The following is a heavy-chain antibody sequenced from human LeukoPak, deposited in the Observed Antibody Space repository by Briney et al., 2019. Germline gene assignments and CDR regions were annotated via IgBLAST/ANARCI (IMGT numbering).Heavy chain of an antibody. CDR2: FDPEDGET. J-gene: IGHJ4*02. V-gene: IGHV1-24*01. CDR3: ATGIQGYGDHYVWGY. D-gene: IGHD4-17*01. Sequence: ASVKVSCKVSGYTLTELSMHWVRPAPGKGLEWMGGFDPEDGETIYAQKFQGRVTMTEDTSTDTAYMELSSLRSEDTAVYYCATGIQGYGDHYVWGYWGQGTLVTVSS. CDR1: GYTLTELS.